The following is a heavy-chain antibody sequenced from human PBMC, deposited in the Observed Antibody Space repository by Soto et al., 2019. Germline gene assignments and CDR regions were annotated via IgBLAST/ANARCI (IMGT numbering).Heavy chain of an antibody. J-gene: IGHJ4*02. V-gene: IGHV2-5*02. CDR3: AHRVLRTVFGLVTTTAIYFDF. CDR2: IYWDDDK. D-gene: IGHD3-3*01. CDR1: GFSLPTSGVG. Sequence: QITLNESGPTVVRPTETLPLTCRFSGFSLPTSGVGVGWFRQSPGKAPEWLALIYWDDDKRYSASLKSRLTITKDTSKNQVVLTVSDLDPTDTATYYCAHRVLRTVFGLVTTTAIYFDFWGQGTPVAVSS.